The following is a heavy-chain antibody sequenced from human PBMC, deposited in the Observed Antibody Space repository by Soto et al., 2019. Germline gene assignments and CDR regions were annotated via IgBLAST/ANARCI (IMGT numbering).Heavy chain of an antibody. CDR1: GYSISSGYY. J-gene: IGHJ4*02. D-gene: IGHD3-3*01. Sequence: SETLSLTCAVSGYSISSGYYWGWIRQPPGKGLEWIGSIYHSGSTYYNPSLKSRVTISVDTSKNQFSLKLSSVTAAGTAVYYCARDSRDGYYDFWSGYFSFDGWRIDYWGQGTLVTVSS. CDR2: IYHSGST. V-gene: IGHV4-38-2*02. CDR3: ARDSRDGYYDFWSGYFSFDGWRIDY.